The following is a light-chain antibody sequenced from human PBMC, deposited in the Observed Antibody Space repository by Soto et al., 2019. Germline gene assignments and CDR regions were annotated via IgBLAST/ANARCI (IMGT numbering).Light chain of an antibody. CDR2: GAS. CDR3: QQYNNWPRT. J-gene: IGKJ1*01. CDR1: QSFSSN. Sequence: EIVMTPSLATLSASPGERATLSCRASQSFSSNLGWYQQKPGQAPRLLIYGASTRATGIPARFSGSGSGTEFTLTISSLQSEDFAVYYCQQYNNWPRTFGQGTKVDIK. V-gene: IGKV3-15*01.